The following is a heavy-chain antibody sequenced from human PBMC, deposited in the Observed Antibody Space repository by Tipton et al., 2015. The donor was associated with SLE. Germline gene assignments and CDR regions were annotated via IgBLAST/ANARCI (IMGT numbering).Heavy chain of an antibody. CDR3: AKDAGHCSGGTCYLDAFDI. D-gene: IGHD2-15*01. CDR2: VTWSSGTI. Sequence: RSLRLSCAASGFTFDDYAMHWVRQAPGKGLEWVSGVTWSSGTIGYADSVKGRFTISRDNAKNSLYLQMESLRPEDTALYYCAKDAGHCSGGTCYLDAFDIWGQGTMVTVSS. V-gene: IGHV3-9*01. CDR1: GFTFDDYA. J-gene: IGHJ3*02.